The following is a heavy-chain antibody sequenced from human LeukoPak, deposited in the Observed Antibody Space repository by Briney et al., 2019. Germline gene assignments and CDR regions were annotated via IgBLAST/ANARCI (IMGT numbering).Heavy chain of an antibody. CDR1: GFTVSSNH. CDR3: AREGGYYYGSGSYSRFDP. Sequence: GSLRLSCAASGFTVSSNHVSWVRQAPGKGLEWVSVLYSGDNTYYADSVKGRFTISRDNSKNTLYLQMNSLRAEDTAVYYCAREGGYYYGSGSYSRFDPWGQGTLVTVSS. J-gene: IGHJ5*02. D-gene: IGHD3-10*01. CDR2: LYSGDNT. V-gene: IGHV3-53*01.